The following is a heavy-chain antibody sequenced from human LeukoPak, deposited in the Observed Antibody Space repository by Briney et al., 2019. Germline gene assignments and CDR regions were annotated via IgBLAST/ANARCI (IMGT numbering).Heavy chain of an antibody. D-gene: IGHD3-3*01. CDR1: GDSISSYY. Sequence: SETLSLTCTVSGDSISSYYWGWIRQPPGKGLEWIGSIYYSGSTYYNPSLKSRVTISVDTSKNQFSLKLSSVTAADTAVYYCARQVYYDFWSGYYYYYYMDVWGKGTTVTVSS. CDR3: ARQVYYDFWSGYYYYYYMDV. V-gene: IGHV4-39*01. J-gene: IGHJ6*03. CDR2: IYYSGST.